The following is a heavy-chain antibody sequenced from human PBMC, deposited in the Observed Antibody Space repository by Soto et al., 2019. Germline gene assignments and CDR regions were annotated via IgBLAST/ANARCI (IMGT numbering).Heavy chain of an antibody. D-gene: IGHD2-21*02. CDR1: GYTLTELS. J-gene: IGHJ5*02. Sequence: QVQLVQSGAEVKKPGASVKVSCKVSGYTLTELSMHWVRQAPGKGLEWMGGFDPEDGETIYAQKFQGRVTMTEDTSTDTAYIELSSLRSEDTAVYYCATSGLVVTAIDTSDWFDPWGQVTLVTVSS. CDR3: ATSGLVVTAIDTSDWFDP. CDR2: FDPEDGET. V-gene: IGHV1-24*01.